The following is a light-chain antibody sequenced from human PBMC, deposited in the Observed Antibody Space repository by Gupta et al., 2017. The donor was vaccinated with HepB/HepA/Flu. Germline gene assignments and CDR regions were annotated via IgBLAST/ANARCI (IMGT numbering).Light chain of an antibody. J-gene: IGKJ1*01. Sequence: DIQMTQSPSSLSASVGDRVTITCRASQGIKNDLGWYQQKPGKAPKRLIYESFRLQNEIPSRFSGSSSGAEFTLTITSLQPDDFATYFCLQYNNYPPTFGQGTKVEI. CDR2: ESF. V-gene: IGKV1-17*01. CDR1: QGIKND. CDR3: LQYNNYPPT.